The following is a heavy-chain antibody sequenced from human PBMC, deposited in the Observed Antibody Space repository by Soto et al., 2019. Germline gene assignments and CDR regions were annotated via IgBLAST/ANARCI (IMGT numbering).Heavy chain of an antibody. CDR1: GFTFSSYA. CDR3: VKEFYDILTGYPSFDY. D-gene: IGHD3-9*01. CDR2: ISSNGGST. Sequence: GGSLRLSCSASGFTFSSYAMHWVRQAPGKGLEYVSAISSNGGSTYYADSVKGRFTISRDNSKNTLYLQMSSLRAEDTAVYYCVKEFYDILTGYPSFDYWGQGTLVTVSS. J-gene: IGHJ4*02. V-gene: IGHV3-64D*08.